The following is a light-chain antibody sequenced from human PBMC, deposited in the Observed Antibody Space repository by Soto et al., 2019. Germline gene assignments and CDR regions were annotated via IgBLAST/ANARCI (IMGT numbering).Light chain of an antibody. Sequence: EVVLTQSPGTLSLSPGERATLSCRASQSVSSDLAWYQQRPGQSPRLLISGASSRAPGIPDRFSGRGSGTDFTLTISRLEPEDFALYYCQQYGPAPMTFGQGTRLDIK. J-gene: IGKJ5*01. CDR2: GAS. CDR1: QSVSSD. CDR3: QQYGPAPMT. V-gene: IGKV3-20*01.